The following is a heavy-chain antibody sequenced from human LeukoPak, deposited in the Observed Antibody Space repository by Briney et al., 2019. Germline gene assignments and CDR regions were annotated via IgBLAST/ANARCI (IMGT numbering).Heavy chain of an antibody. CDR2: IYYSGST. J-gene: IGHJ4*02. Sequence: PSETLSLTCTVSGGSISSSSYYWGWIRQPPGKGLEWIGSIYYSGSTYYNPSLKSRVTISVDTSKNQFSLKLSSVTAADTAVYFCARERNYDSSGYRHPLYYFDYWGRGTLVTVSS. V-gene: IGHV4-39*07. CDR1: GGSISSSSYY. D-gene: IGHD3-22*01. CDR3: ARERNYDSSGYRHPLYYFDY.